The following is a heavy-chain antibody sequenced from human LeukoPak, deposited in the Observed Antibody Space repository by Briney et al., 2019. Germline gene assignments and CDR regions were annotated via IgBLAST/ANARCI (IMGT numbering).Heavy chain of an antibody. D-gene: IGHD6-13*01. CDR2: IRPDGTTK. J-gene: IGHJ4*02. CDR3: ARSIPYGTTWYGRSDY. CDR1: GFPFSSYS. V-gene: IGHV3-7*03. Sequence: GGSLRLSCAASGFPFSSYSMTWVRQAPGKGLEWVANIRPDGTTKFYVDSVKGRFTISRDNALNSLYLQMNSLRAEDMAIYYCARSIPYGTTWYGRSDYRGQGTLVTVSS.